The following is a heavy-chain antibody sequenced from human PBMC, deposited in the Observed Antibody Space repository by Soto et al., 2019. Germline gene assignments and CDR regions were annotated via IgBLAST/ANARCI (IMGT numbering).Heavy chain of an antibody. V-gene: IGHV4-34*01. CDR2: INHSGST. D-gene: IGHD6-25*01. J-gene: IGHJ6*02. Sequence: QVQLQQWGAGLLKPSETLSLTCAVSGGSFSGYYWNWIRQSPGKGLEWIGEINHSGSTHYNPSLKSRICMSSDTSKNQFSLKLNSVTAADTSVYYCARRVLTGYHNYGLDVWGQGTTVTVSS. CDR1: GGSFSGYY. CDR3: ARRVLTGYHNYGLDV.